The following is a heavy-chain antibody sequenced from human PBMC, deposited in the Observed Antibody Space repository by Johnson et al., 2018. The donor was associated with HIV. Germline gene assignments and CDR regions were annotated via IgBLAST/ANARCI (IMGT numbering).Heavy chain of an antibody. J-gene: IGHJ3*01. CDR3: ARRGGTGYSEPIDF. CDR2: ISSSGSTI. V-gene: IGHV3-48*04. CDR1: GFTFSTYG. D-gene: IGHD2-15*01. Sequence: VQLVESGGGVVQPGRSLRLSCAASGFTFSTYGMHWVRHAPGKGLEWVSYISSSGSTIYYADSVKGRFTISRDNAKNSMYLQMNSLRAEDTAVYYCARRGGTGYSEPIDFWGQGTMVTVSS.